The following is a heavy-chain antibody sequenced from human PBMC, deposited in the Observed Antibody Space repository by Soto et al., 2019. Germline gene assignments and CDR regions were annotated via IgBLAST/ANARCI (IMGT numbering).Heavy chain of an antibody. D-gene: IGHD2-15*01. CDR2: ISYDGSNK. V-gene: IGHV3-30-3*01. J-gene: IGHJ4*02. CDR3: AGGYCSGGSCYLFDY. Sequence: QVQLVESGGGVVQPGRSLRLSCAASGFTFSSYAMHWVRQAPGKGLEWVAVISYDGSNKYYADSVKGRFTISRDNSKNTLYLQMNSLRAEDTAVYYCAGGYCSGGSCYLFDYWGQGTLVTVSS. CDR1: GFTFSSYA.